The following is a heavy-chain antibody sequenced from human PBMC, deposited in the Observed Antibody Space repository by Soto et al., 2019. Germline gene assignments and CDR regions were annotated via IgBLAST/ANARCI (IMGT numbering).Heavy chain of an antibody. V-gene: IGHV4-59*01. Sequence: SETLSLTCTVSGGSISSYYWSWIRQPPGKGLEWIGYIYYSGSTNYNPSLKSRVTISVDTSKNQFSLKLSSVTAADTAVYYCARASIAVATYFDYWGQGTLVTVSS. D-gene: IGHD6-19*01. CDR3: ARASIAVATYFDY. CDR1: GGSISSYY. CDR2: IYYSGST. J-gene: IGHJ4*02.